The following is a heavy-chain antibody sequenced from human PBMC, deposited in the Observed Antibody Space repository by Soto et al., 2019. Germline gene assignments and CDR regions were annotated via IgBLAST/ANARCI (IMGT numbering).Heavy chain of an antibody. CDR2: ISAYNGNT. CDR1: GYTFTSYG. CDR3: AREDTAMVLPPDY. V-gene: IGHV1-18*01. Sequence: QVQLVQSGAEVKKPGASVKVSCKASGYTFTSYGISWVRQAPGQGLEWMGWISAYNGNTNYAQELQGRGTMTTDTSTSTGDMELRSLRCDDTAVYYCAREDTAMVLPPDYWGQGTLVTVSS. J-gene: IGHJ4*02. D-gene: IGHD5-18*01.